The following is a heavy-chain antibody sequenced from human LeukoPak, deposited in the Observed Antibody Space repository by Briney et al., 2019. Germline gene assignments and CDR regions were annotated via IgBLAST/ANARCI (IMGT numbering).Heavy chain of an antibody. CDR2: MYYTGST. J-gene: IGHJ4*02. D-gene: IGHD6-6*01. CDR1: VDSISSSAYY. Sequence: SETLSLTCTVSVDSISSSAYYWGWIRQPPGKGLEWIGTMYYTGSTYYNPSLKSRVTMSVDTSDKQFSLKLSSVTAADTAVYDCARQPEFSRSSNDYWGQGTLVTVSS. CDR3: ARQPEFSRSSNDY. V-gene: IGHV4-39*01.